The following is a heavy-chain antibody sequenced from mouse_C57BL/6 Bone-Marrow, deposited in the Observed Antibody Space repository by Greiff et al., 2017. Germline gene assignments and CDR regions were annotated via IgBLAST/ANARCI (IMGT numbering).Heavy chain of an antibody. CDR3: ARHGGYGSSYWYFDV. CDR2: ISNLAYSI. Sequence: EVQLVESGGGLVQPGGSLKLSCAASGFTFSDYGMAWVRQAPRKGPEWVAFISNLAYSIYYADTVTGRFTISRENATNTLYLEMSSLRSEDTAMYYCARHGGYGSSYWYFDVWGTGTTVTVSS. D-gene: IGHD1-1*01. V-gene: IGHV5-15*01. CDR1: GFTFSDYG. J-gene: IGHJ1*03.